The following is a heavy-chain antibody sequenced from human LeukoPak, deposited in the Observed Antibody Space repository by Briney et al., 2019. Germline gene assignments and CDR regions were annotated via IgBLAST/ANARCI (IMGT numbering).Heavy chain of an antibody. D-gene: IGHD3-9*01. V-gene: IGHV3-23*01. CDR1: GFTFSSYA. Sequence: GGSLRLSCAASGFTFSSYAMSWVRQAPGRGLEWVSAISGSGGSTYYADSVKGRFTISRDNSKNTLYLQMNSLRAEDTAVYYCAKPDILTGYYDYWGQGTLVTVSS. CDR3: AKPDILTGYYDY. CDR2: ISGSGGST. J-gene: IGHJ4*02.